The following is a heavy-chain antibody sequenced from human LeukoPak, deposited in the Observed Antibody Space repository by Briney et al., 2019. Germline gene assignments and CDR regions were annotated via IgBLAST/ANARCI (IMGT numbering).Heavy chain of an antibody. Sequence: GGSLRLSCAASGFIFSRYGMSWVRQAPGKGLEWVSAISGSGGSTYYADSVKGRFTISRDNSKNTLYLKMNSLRAEDTAVYYCAKSPSRYGSGSYFNWFDPWGQGTLVTVSS. D-gene: IGHD3-10*01. J-gene: IGHJ5*02. CDR2: ISGSGGST. CDR3: AKSPSRYGSGSYFNWFDP. CDR1: GFIFSRYG. V-gene: IGHV3-23*01.